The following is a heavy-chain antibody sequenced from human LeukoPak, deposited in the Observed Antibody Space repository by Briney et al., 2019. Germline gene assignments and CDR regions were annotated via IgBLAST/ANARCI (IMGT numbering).Heavy chain of an antibody. D-gene: IGHD3-16*02. J-gene: IGHJ4*02. V-gene: IGHV4-59*01. CDR3: ARAFADYVWGSYRYTIFDH. CDR1: GGSISSYY. Sequence: SETLSLTCTVSGGSISSYYWSWIRQPPGKGLEWIGYIYYSGSTNYNPSLKSRVTISVDTSKNQFSLKLSSVTAADTAVYYCARAFADYVWGSYRYTIFDHWGQGTLVTVSS. CDR2: IYYSGST.